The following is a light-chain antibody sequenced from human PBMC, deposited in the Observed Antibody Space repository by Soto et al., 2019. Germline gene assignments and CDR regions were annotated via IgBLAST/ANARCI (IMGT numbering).Light chain of an antibody. CDR1: QSVSSSY. J-gene: IGKJ5*01. Sequence: EIVLTQSPGTLSLSPGENATLSCRASQSVSSSYLAWYQHKPGQPPRLLIYGASSRATGIPDRFSGSGSGAAFTLTISSLEPEDFAVYYCQQYDSSPPITFGQGTRLEIK. V-gene: IGKV3-20*01. CDR3: QQYDSSPPIT. CDR2: GAS.